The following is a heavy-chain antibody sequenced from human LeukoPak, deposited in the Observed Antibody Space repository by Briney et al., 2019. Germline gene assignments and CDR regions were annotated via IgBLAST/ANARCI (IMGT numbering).Heavy chain of an antibody. Sequence: KPSETLSLTCTVSGGSISSSSYYWGWIRQPPGKGLEWIGSIYYSGSTYYNPSLKSRVTISVDRSKNQFSLNLSSVTAADTAVYYCASCGSYFAVDIWGQGTMGTVSS. CDR1: GGSISSSSYY. D-gene: IGHD3-16*01. J-gene: IGHJ3*02. CDR2: IYYSGST. V-gene: IGHV4-39*07. CDR3: ASCGSYFAVDI.